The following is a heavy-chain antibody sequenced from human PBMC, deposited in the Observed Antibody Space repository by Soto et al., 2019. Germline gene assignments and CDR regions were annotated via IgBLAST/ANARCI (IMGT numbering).Heavy chain of an antibody. CDR3: AKDLTRQLAYWLDP. CDR1: GFSFTGYY. V-gene: IGHV1-2*02. CDR2: INAHSGGT. J-gene: IGHJ5*02. D-gene: IGHD6-6*01. Sequence: ASVKVSCKASGFSFTGYYIHWLRQAPGQGLEWMGWINAHSGGTEYAQKFQGRVTLTRDTSIATAYLTLTSLTSDDTALYYCAKDLTRQLAYWLDPWGQGTKVTVYS.